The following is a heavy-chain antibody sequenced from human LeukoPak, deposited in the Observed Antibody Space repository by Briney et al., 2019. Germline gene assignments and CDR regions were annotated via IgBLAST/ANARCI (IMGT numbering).Heavy chain of an antibody. CDR3: ARGPMVRGAYGMDV. CDR1: GFTFSSSW. CDR2: INTDGSST. V-gene: IGHV3-74*01. Sequence: GGSLRLSCAASGFTFSSSWMLWVRQAPGKGLLWVSRINTDGSSTSYADSVKGRFTISRDNAENTLYLQMNSLRAEDTAVYYCARGPMVRGAYGMDVWGQGTTVTDSS. D-gene: IGHD3-10*01. J-gene: IGHJ6*02.